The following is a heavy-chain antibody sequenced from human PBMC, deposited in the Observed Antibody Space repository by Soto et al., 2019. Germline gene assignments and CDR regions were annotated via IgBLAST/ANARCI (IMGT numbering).Heavy chain of an antibody. CDR1: GGFLSESY. J-gene: IGHJ5*02. CDR3: VRIRYQLPSSVLWLDP. V-gene: IGHV4-34*01. Sequence: SETLSLTCAVYGGFLSESYWTWIRQPPGKGLAWIGEINHVGGTNYNPSLKSRVTMSVDTSQNQFSLRLISVTAADTAMYFCVRIRYQLPSSVLWLDPWGQGT. D-gene: IGHD3-16*01. CDR2: INHVGGT.